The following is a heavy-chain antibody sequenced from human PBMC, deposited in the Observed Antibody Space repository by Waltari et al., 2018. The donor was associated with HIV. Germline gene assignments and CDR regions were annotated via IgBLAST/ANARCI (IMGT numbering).Heavy chain of an antibody. CDR3: ARGGNGYAYGDYYYFGMDV. CDR1: GGSITNYY. V-gene: IGHV4-59*01. D-gene: IGHD5-18*01. J-gene: IGHJ6*02. Sequence: QVHLQESGPGLVKPSETLSLTCTVSGGSITNYYWSWIRQPPGKGLEWVGDIHYSGRTNYNPSLNSRVTMSVATSKNQFSLNLSSVTTADTAVYYCARGGNGYAYGDYYYFGMDVWGQGTTVTVSS. CDR2: IHYSGRT.